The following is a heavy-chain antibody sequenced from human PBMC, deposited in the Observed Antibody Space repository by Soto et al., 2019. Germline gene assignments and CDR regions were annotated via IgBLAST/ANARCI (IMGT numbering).Heavy chain of an antibody. D-gene: IGHD3-22*01. V-gene: IGHV1-2*02. J-gene: IGHJ4*02. Sequence: ASVKFSCKASGYTFTDYFVHWVRQALGQGLEWMGSINPGSGATDSAQKFQARVTMATDTSINTAYMELSRLRSDDTAVYYCARHRFSSGSAYFDYWGQGTLVTVSS. CDR3: ARHRFSSGSAYFDY. CDR2: INPGSGAT. CDR1: GYTFTDYF.